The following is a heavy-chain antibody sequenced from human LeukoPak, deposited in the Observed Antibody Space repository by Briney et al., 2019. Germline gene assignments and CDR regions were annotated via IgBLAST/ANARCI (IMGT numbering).Heavy chain of an antibody. Sequence: PSETLSLTCTVSGGSISSGGYYWSWIRQHPGKGLEWIRYIYYSGSTYYNPSLKSRVTISVDTSKNQFSLKLSSVTAADTAVYYCARVAENAFDIWGQGTMVTVSS. J-gene: IGHJ3*02. CDR3: ARVAENAFDI. CDR2: IYYSGST. V-gene: IGHV4-31*03. CDR1: GGSISSGGYY.